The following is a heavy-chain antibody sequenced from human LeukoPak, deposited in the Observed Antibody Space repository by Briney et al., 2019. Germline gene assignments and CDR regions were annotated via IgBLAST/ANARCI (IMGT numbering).Heavy chain of an antibody. CDR1: GGSISSGDYY. Sequence: PSETLSLTCTVSGGSISSGDYYWSWIRQPPGKGLEWIGYIYYSGSTYYNPSLKSRVTISVDTSKNQFSLKLSSVTAADTAVYYCASASVLLWFGEPNKLDYWGQGTLVTVSS. D-gene: IGHD3-10*01. J-gene: IGHJ4*02. V-gene: IGHV4-30-4*01. CDR2: IYYSGST. CDR3: ASASVLLWFGEPNKLDY.